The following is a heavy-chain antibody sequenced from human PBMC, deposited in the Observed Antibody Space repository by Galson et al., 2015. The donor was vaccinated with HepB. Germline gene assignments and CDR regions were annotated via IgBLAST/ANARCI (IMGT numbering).Heavy chain of an antibody. CDR3: ATLPWGVVPAAIPH. Sequence: SLRLSCAASGFTFSRYWMHWVRQAPGKGLVWVSRINSDGSSTSYADSVKGRFTISRDNAKNTLYLQMNSLRAEDTAVYYCATLPWGVVPAAIPHWGQGTLVTVSS. V-gene: IGHV3-74*01. CDR2: INSDGSST. CDR1: GFTFSRYW. D-gene: IGHD2-2*01. J-gene: IGHJ4*02.